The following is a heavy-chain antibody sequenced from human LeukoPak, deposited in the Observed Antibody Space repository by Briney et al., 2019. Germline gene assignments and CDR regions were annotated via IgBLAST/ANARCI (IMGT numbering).Heavy chain of an antibody. CDR1: GFTFSSYA. CDR3: ARDSNYGGTLEFDY. V-gene: IGHV3-30*14. Sequence: PGGSLRLSCAASGFTFSSYAMHWVRQAPGKGLEWVAVISYDGSNKYYADSVKGRFTISRDNSKNTLYLQMNSLRAEDTTVYYCARDSNYGGTLEFDYWGQGTLVTVSS. J-gene: IGHJ4*02. D-gene: IGHD4-23*01. CDR2: ISYDGSNK.